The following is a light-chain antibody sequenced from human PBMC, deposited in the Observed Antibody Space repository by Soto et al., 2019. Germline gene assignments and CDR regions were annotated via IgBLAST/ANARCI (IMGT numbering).Light chain of an antibody. CDR1: NIGSKS. CDR2: YDS. Sequence: SYELTQPPSVSLAPGKTASITCGGNNIGSKSVHWYQQKPGQAPVLVINYDSDRPSGIPERFSGSNSGNTATLTISRVEVGDEADYYCQVWDSSSDHLVFGGGTKVTVL. CDR3: QVWDSSSDHLV. V-gene: IGLV3-21*04. J-gene: IGLJ2*01.